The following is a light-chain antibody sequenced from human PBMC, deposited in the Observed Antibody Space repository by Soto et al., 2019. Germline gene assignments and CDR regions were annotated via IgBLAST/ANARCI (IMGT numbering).Light chain of an antibody. CDR3: QQYNSYSIT. J-gene: IGKJ5*01. CDR2: DVS. Sequence: IQLNQSPSSLSAYVGDRVTITCRASQGISSALAWYQQKPGRAPKLLIYDVSSLKSGVPSRFSGSGSGTEFTLTISSLQPNDFATYYCQQYNSYSITFGQGTRLE. V-gene: IGKV1-13*02. CDR1: QGISSA.